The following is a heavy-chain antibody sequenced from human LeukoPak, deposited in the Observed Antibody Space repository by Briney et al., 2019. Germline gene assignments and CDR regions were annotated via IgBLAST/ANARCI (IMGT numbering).Heavy chain of an antibody. Sequence: SENLSFTSAGSGGSIASSGHYWAWVRQRPGRGLEWIVSIYYGENTRYNPSREGRVTKAVDTYRNLFSLRLTSLTGADTAVYFCARLGSNGWLYYSGLDVWGQGTTVIVSS. CDR3: ARLGSNGWLYYSGLDV. CDR2: IYYGENT. D-gene: IGHD2-8*01. CDR1: GGSIASSGHY. V-gene: IGHV4-39*01. J-gene: IGHJ6*02.